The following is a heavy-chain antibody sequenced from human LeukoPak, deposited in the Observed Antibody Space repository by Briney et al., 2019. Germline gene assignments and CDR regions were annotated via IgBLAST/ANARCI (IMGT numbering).Heavy chain of an antibody. D-gene: IGHD7-27*01. CDR2: IFYSGGPT. V-gene: IGHV4-39*07. J-gene: IGHJ4*02. CDR1: GASISRSSYY. CDR3: AKEPTGEKSFDS. Sequence: SETLSLTCTVSGASISRSSYYWGWFRQPPGKGLEWLVSIFYSGGPTYYNPSLKSRVTISVDTSKNQFSLKLSFVTAADRAVYYCAKEPTGEKSFDSWGQGTLVTVSS.